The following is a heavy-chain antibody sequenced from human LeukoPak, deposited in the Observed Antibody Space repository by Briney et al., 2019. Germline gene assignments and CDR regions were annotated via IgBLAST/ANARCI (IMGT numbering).Heavy chain of an antibody. J-gene: IGHJ3*02. CDR3: ARGGSRSSSPRDAFHI. V-gene: IGHV1-46*01. D-gene: IGHD2-15*01. CDR2: INPSGGST. Sequence: ASVKVSCKASGYTFTGYYMHWVRQAPGRGLEWMGWINPSGGSTTYAQKFQGRVTLTRDMSTSTVNMELSSLRSEDTAVYYCARGGSRSSSPRDAFHIWGQGTMVTVSS. CDR1: GYTFTGYY.